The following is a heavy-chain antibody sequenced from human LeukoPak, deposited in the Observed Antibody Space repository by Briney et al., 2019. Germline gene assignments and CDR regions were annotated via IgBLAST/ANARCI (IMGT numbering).Heavy chain of an antibody. CDR1: GYTLTELS. CDR3: ARGPSDIAAAAVEIYFQH. J-gene: IGHJ1*01. Sequence: GASVKVSCKVSGYTLTELSMHWVRQAPGKGLEWMGGFDPEDGETIYAQKFQGRVTMTEDTSTDTAYMELSRLISDDTAVYYCARGPSDIAAAAVEIYFQHWGQGTVVTVSS. V-gene: IGHV1-24*01. D-gene: IGHD6-13*01. CDR2: FDPEDGET.